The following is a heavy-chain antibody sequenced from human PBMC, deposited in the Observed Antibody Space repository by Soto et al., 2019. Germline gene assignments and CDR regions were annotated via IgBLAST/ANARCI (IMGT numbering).Heavy chain of an antibody. J-gene: IGHJ6*02. V-gene: IGHV3-11*01. Sequence: QVHVVQSGGGLVKPGGSLRLSCAASGFDFSDFYMSWIRQAPGKGLEWVAYISGSGTIIFYSDSVKGRFSISRGDPNDSVFLPMDSLRVDDTAVYYCARESRKSPTHGMDVWGQGTKVTVSS. CDR3: ARESRKSPTHGMDV. CDR2: ISGSGTII. CDR1: GFDFSDFY.